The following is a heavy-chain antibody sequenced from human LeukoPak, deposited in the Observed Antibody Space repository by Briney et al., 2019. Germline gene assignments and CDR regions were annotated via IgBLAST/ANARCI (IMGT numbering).Heavy chain of an antibody. Sequence: GGSLRLSCAASGFTFSSYAMSWVRQAPGKGLEWVSAISGSGGSTYYADSVKGRFTISRDNSKNTLYLQMNSLRAEDTAVYYCAKSGWNDPYYYYYGMDVWGQGTTVTVSS. V-gene: IGHV3-23*01. D-gene: IGHD1-1*01. CDR3: AKSGWNDPYYYYYGMDV. CDR2: ISGSGGST. J-gene: IGHJ6*02. CDR1: GFTFSSYA.